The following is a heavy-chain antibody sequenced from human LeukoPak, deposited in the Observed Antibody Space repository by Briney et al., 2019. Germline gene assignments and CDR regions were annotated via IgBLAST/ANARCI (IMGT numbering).Heavy chain of an antibody. V-gene: IGHV3-48*01. CDR2: ISSSSSTI. J-gene: IGHJ4*02. CDR3: VRDPSGSGFAFDS. Sequence: GGSLRLSCAASGFTFSSYSMNWVRQAPGKGLEWVSYISSSSSTIYYADSVKGRFTISRDNAKNSLYLQMNSLRAEDTAVYYCVRDPSGSGFAFDSWGQGALVTVSS. CDR1: GFTFSSYS. D-gene: IGHD1-1*01.